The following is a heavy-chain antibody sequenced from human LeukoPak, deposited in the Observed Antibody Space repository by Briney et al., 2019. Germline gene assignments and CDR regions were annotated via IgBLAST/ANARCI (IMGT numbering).Heavy chain of an antibody. D-gene: IGHD1-26*01. J-gene: IGHJ4*02. V-gene: IGHV4-59*01. CDR2: IYYSGST. CDR3: AAVKGGYSGSLTADY. CDR1: GGSISSYY. Sequence: PSETLSLTCTVSGGSISSYYWSWIRQPPGKGLEWIGYIYYSGSTNYNPSLKSRVTISVDTSKNQFSLKLSFVTAADTAVYYCAAVKGGYSGSLTADYWGQGTLVTVSS.